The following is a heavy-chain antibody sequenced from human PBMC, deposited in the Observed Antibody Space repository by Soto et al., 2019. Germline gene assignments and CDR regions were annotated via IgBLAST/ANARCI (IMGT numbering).Heavy chain of an antibody. V-gene: IGHV4-34*01. D-gene: IGHD1-26*01. CDR2: INHSGST. CDR3: ARGHSGCYHPGY. CDR1: GGSFSGYY. J-gene: IGHJ4*02. Sequence: QVQLQQWGAGLLKPSETLSLTCAVYGGSFSGYYWSWIRQPPGKGLEWIGEINHSGSTNYNPSLKSRVTISVDTSKNQFSLKLSSVTAADTAVYYCARGHSGCYHPGYWGQGTLVTVSS.